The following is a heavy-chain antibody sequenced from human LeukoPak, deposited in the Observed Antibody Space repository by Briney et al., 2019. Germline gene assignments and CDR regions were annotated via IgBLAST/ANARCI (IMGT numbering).Heavy chain of an antibody. CDR1: GYTFTGYS. CDR2: INPSGGGT. J-gene: IGHJ5*02. Sequence: ASVKVSCKASGYTFTGYSLHWVRQAPGQGLEWMGIINPSGGGTSYAQKFQGRLTMIRDTSTSTVYMELSSLRSEDTAVYFCARVGQQLVRSSWFDPWGQGTLVTVSS. CDR3: ARVGQQLVRSSWFDP. V-gene: IGHV1-46*01. D-gene: IGHD6-13*01.